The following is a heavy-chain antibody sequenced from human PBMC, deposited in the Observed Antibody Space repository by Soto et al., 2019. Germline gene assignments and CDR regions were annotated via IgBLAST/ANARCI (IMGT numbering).Heavy chain of an antibody. D-gene: IGHD3-9*01. Sequence: SVKVSCKAPGGTFSSYAISWVRQAPGQGLEWMGGIIPIFGTANYAQKFQGRVTITADESTSTAYMELSSLRSEDKAVYYCASSRGVRYFDWFPFDPWGQGTLVTVSS. CDR1: GGTFSSYA. V-gene: IGHV1-69*13. J-gene: IGHJ5*02. CDR3: ASSRGVRYFDWFPFDP. CDR2: IIPIFGTA.